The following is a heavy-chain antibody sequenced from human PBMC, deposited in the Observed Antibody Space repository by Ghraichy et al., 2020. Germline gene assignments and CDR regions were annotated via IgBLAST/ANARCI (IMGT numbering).Heavy chain of an antibody. V-gene: IGHV3-21*01. Sequence: ETLRLSCVASGLMFSPNTMNWVRQAPGKGLEWVSSISSSTRYIYYADSVKGRFTISRDNAQNSLYLQMNSLRAEDTAVYYCSRGGGAGTPVLYHMDVWGLGTTVTVSS. D-gene: IGHD6-19*01. J-gene: IGHJ6*02. CDR1: GLMFSPNT. CDR3: SRGGGAGTPVLYHMDV. CDR2: ISSSTRYI.